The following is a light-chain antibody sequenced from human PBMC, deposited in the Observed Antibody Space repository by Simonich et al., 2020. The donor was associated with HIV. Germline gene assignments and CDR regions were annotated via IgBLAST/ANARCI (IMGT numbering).Light chain of an antibody. J-gene: IGKJ4*01. CDR2: DAS. V-gene: IGKV3-11*01. CDR3: QQRSNWLT. CDR1: QSVGSD. Sequence: EIVMTQSPATLSVSPGERATLSCRASQSVGSDLAWYQQKPGQAPRLLIYDASNRATGIPARFSSSGSGTDFTLTISSLEPEDFAVYYCQQRSNWLTFGGGTKVEIK.